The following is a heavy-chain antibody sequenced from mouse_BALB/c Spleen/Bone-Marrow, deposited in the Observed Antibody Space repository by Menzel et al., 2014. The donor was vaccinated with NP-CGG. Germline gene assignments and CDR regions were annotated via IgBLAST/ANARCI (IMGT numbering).Heavy chain of an antibody. D-gene: IGHD1-1*01. CDR2: INPSTGYT. CDR3: ARQITAVDYAMDY. CDR1: GYTFTSYW. J-gene: IGHJ4*01. V-gene: IGHV1-7*01. Sequence: VQLQQSGAELAKPGASVKMSCKASGYTFTSYWMHWVKQRPGQGLEWIGYINPSTGYTEYNQKFKDKATLTADKSSSTAYMHLSSLTSEDSAVYYCARQITAVDYAMDYWGQGTSVTVSS.